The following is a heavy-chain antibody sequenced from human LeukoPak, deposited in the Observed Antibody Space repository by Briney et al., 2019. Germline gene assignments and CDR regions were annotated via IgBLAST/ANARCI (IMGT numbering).Heavy chain of an antibody. D-gene: IGHD3-22*01. J-gene: IGHJ5*02. CDR3: ARARDQFYYDSTGYYP. CDR2: INPNSGGT. Sequence: GASVKVSCKASGYTFTGYYLHWVRQAAGQGVGGMGWINPNSGGTNYAQTFQGRVTMTRDTSISTAYMELSSLTSDDTAVYYCARARDQFYYDSTGYYPWGQGTLVTVSS. V-gene: IGHV1-2*02. CDR1: GYTFTGYY.